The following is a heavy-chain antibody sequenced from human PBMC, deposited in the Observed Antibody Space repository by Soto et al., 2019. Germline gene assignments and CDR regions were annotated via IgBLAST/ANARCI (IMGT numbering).Heavy chain of an antibody. D-gene: IGHD6-19*01. CDR1: GFSLDTNGVG. J-gene: IGHJ5*02. CDR3: AHCQGATSGWYGGFDP. V-gene: IGHV2-5*01. Sequence: QITLKESGPTLVKPTQTLSLTCAFSGFSLDTNGVGVGWIRQPPGKALEWLALVYWNDDKRLRPSLWGRITITKDTSNHQVVLTMTNVGPDDTATYYCAHCQGATSGWYGGFDPWGPGILVTVSS. CDR2: VYWNDDK.